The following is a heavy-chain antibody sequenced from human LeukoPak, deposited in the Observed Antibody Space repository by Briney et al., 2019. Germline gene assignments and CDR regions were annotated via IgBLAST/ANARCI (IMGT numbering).Heavy chain of an antibody. D-gene: IGHD2-15*01. Sequence: GGSLRLSCAASGFTFSDYYMSWIRQAPGKGLEWVSVIYGGGGTYYADSVKGRFTISRDNSKNTLYLQMNSLRAEDTAVYYCARDRAAWYFDLWGRGTLVTVSS. J-gene: IGHJ2*01. V-gene: IGHV3-53*01. CDR3: ARDRAAWYFDL. CDR2: IYGGGGT. CDR1: GFTFSDYY.